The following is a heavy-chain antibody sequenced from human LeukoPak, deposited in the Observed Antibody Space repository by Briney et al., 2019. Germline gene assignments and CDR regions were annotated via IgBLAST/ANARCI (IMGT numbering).Heavy chain of an antibody. CDR3: AREGTNYGDYALPAGIHYYYYMDV. D-gene: IGHD4-17*01. V-gene: IGHV3-21*01. Sequence: KTGGSLRLSCAASGFTFSSYSMNWVRQAPGKGLEWVSSISSSSSYIYYADSVKGRFTISRDNAKNSLYLQMNSLRAEDTAVYYCAREGTNYGDYALPAGIHYYYYMDVWGKGTTVTISS. CDR2: ISSSSSYI. J-gene: IGHJ6*03. CDR1: GFTFSSYS.